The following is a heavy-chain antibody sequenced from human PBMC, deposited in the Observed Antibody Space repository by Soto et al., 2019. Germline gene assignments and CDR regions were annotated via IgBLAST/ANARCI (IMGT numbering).Heavy chain of an antibody. Sequence: ASVKVSCKVSGYTLTELSMHWVRQAPGKGLEWMGGFDPEDGETIYAQKFQGRVTITADESTSTAYMELSSLRSEDTAVYYCARGTLEMATIFHYYYGMDVWGQGTTVTVSS. D-gene: IGHD5-12*01. CDR3: ARGTLEMATIFHYYYGMDV. V-gene: IGHV1-24*01. J-gene: IGHJ6*02. CDR2: FDPEDGET. CDR1: GYTLTELS.